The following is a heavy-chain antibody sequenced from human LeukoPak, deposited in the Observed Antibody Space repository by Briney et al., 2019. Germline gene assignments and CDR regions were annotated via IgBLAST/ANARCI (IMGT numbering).Heavy chain of an antibody. J-gene: IGHJ4*02. D-gene: IGHD2-2*01. Sequence: KPSETLSLTCSVSDGSVSNYYWSWIRQPPGKGLEWIGYIYYSGSTNHDPSLNSRVTFSVDTAKNQFSLRLTSVTAADTAVYYCARAIEGLCTSRGCNHYFDSWGQGTLVTVSS. CDR2: IYYSGST. CDR3: ARAIEGLCTSRGCNHYFDS. CDR1: DGSVSNYY. V-gene: IGHV4-59*02.